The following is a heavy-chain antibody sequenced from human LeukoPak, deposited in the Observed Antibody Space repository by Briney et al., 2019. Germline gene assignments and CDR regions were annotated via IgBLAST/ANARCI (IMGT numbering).Heavy chain of an antibody. V-gene: IGHV1-18*01. CDR2: ISAYNGNT. J-gene: IGHJ4*02. D-gene: IGHD3-9*01. CDR1: GYTFTSYG. CDR3: ARGGTYYDILTGYYIGYYFDY. Sequence: ASVKVSCKASGYTFTSYGISWVRQAPGQGLEWMGWISAYNGNTNYAQKLQGRVTMTTDTSTSTAYMELRSLRSDDTAVYYCARGGTYYDILTGYYIGYYFDYWGQGTRVTVSS.